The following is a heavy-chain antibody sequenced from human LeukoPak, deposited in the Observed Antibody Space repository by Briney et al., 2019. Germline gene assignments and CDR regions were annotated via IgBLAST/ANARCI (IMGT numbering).Heavy chain of an antibody. Sequence: GGSLRLSCAASGFTFSSYEMNWVRQASGKGLEWVSYISSSGNTKYYADSVKGRFTISRDNAKNSLYLQMNSLRAEDTAVYYCARDKALTTYYYGSGTPYYYYGMDVWGQGTTVTVSS. D-gene: IGHD3-10*01. CDR1: GFTFSSYE. J-gene: IGHJ6*02. CDR3: ARDKALTTYYYGSGTPYYYYGMDV. CDR2: ISSSGNTK. V-gene: IGHV3-48*03.